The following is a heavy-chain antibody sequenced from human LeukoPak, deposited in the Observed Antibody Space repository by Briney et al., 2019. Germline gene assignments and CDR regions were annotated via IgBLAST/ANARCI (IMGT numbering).Heavy chain of an antibody. CDR3: ARGPWFDP. Sequence: PSETLSLTCAVYGGSFSGYYWSWIRQPPGKGLEWIGEINHSGSTNYNPSLKSRVTTSVDTSKNQFSLKLSSVTAADTAVYYCARGPWFDPWGQGTLVTVSS. CDR1: GGSFSGYY. J-gene: IGHJ5*02. V-gene: IGHV4-34*01. CDR2: INHSGST.